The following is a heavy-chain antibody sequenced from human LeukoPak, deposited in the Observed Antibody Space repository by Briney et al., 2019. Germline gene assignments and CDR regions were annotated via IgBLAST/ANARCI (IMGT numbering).Heavy chain of an antibody. CDR1: GGSISSSSYY. Sequence: PSETLSLTCTVSGGSISSSSYYWGWIRQPPGKGLEWIGSIYYSGSTYYNPSLKSRVTISVDTSKNQFSLKLSSVTAADTAVYYCARAETTNVLLWFGELSSTHAQDAFDIWGQGTMVTVSS. CDR3: ARAETTNVLLWFGELSSTHAQDAFDI. D-gene: IGHD3-10*01. J-gene: IGHJ3*02. CDR2: IYYSGST. V-gene: IGHV4-39*07.